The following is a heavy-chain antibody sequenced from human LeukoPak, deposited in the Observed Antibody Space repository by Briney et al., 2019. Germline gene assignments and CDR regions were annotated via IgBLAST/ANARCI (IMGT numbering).Heavy chain of an antibody. D-gene: IGHD2-8*01. J-gene: IGHJ6*02. CDR1: GFTFGTSA. Sequence: PGGSLRLSCAASGFTFGTSAMTWVRQSPGKGLEWVSGISGSGGVTDYVDSVKGRFTISRDNFKNTVYLQMSSLRVEDTAVYYCTKVMPITEYYWYGMDVWGQGTTVTVSS. CDR3: TKVMPITEYYWYGMDV. V-gene: IGHV3-23*01. CDR2: ISGSGGVT.